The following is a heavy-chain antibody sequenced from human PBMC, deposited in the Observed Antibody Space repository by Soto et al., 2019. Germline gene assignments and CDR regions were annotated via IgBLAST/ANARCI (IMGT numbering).Heavy chain of an antibody. J-gene: IGHJ4*02. CDR1: GGSISSGGYY. V-gene: IGHV4-31*03. CDR3: ARVPYALYHPHSYFDY. CDR2: IYYSGST. D-gene: IGHD3-16*01. Sequence: SETLSLTCTVSGGSISSGGYYWSWIRQHPGKGLEWIGYIYYSGSTYYNPSLKSRVTISVDTSKNQFSLKLSSVTAADTAVYYCARVPYALYHPHSYFDYWGQGTLVTVSS.